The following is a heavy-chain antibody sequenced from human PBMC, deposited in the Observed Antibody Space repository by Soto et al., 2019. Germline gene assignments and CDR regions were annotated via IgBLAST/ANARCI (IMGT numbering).Heavy chain of an antibody. CDR2: ISYDGSDK. CDR1: GFTFSSYA. CDR3: AKALGELSPESYDY. J-gene: IGHJ4*02. D-gene: IGHD3-16*02. V-gene: IGHV3-30*18. Sequence: QVQLVESGGGVVQPGRSLRLSCAASGFTFSSYAMHWVRQAPGKGLEWVAVISYDGSDKYYADSVKGRFTISRDNSXNPLTLQMGSLRADDTAVYYCAKALGELSPESYDYWGQGTLITVSS.